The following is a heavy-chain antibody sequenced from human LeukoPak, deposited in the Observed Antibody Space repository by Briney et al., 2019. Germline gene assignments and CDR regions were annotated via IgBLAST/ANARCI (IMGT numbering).Heavy chain of an antibody. J-gene: IGHJ4*02. V-gene: IGHV3-21*01. CDR1: GFTFSRYT. Sequence: GGSLRLSCATSGFTFSRYTMNWVRQAPGKGLEWVSSLSSNSYYIYYADSVKGRFTISRDNSKNTLYLQMNSLRAEDTAVYYCARDVPRIVATIPRYYFDYWGQGTLVTVSS. CDR3: ARDVPRIVATIPRYYFDY. D-gene: IGHD5-12*01. CDR2: LSSNSYYI.